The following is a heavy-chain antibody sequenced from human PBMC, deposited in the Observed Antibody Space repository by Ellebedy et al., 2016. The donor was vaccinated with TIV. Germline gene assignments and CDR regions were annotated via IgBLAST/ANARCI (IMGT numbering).Heavy chain of an antibody. Sequence: GESLKISCAASGFTFSSHAMHWVRQAPGQGLEWVTFISYDGSRRYYADSVKGRFTISRDNSKTTLSLQMNSLRAEDTAVYYCAKLAGVHPWYFDYWGQGTLVTVSS. J-gene: IGHJ4*02. V-gene: IGHV3-30-3*02. CDR3: AKLAGVHPWYFDY. CDR2: ISYDGSRR. CDR1: GFTFSSHA. D-gene: IGHD2-15*01.